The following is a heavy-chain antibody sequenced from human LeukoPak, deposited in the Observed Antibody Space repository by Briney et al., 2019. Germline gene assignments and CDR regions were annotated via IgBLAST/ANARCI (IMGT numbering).Heavy chain of an antibody. CDR2: IKQDGSEK. CDR3: AKDGDNDSIPPFDY. D-gene: IGHD7-27*01. CDR1: GFAFSSYW. V-gene: IGHV3-7*03. Sequence: GGSLRLSCTATGFAFSSYWMSWVRQAPGKGLEWVAHIKQDGSEKYYVDSVKGRFTVSRDNVKNSLYLQMNSLRDEDTAVYYCAKDGDNDSIPPFDYWGQGNLVTVSS. J-gene: IGHJ4*02.